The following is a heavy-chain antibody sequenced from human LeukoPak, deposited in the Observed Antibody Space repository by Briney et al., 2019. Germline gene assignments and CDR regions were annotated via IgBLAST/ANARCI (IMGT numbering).Heavy chain of an antibody. CDR1: GFTFSSYA. V-gene: IGHV3-23*01. J-gene: IGHJ5*02. Sequence: PGGSLRLSSAASGFTFSSYAMSWVRQAPGKGLEWVSAISGSGGSTYYADSVKGRFTISRDNSKNTLYLQMNSLRAEDTAVYYCAKDPSGDYVSWFDPWGQGTLVTVSS. CDR3: AKDPSGDYVSWFDP. CDR2: ISGSGGST. D-gene: IGHD4-17*01.